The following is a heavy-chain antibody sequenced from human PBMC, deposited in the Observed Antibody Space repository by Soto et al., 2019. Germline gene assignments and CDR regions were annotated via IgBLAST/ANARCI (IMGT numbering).Heavy chain of an antibody. Sequence: VQLVESGGGVVQPGRSLRLSCAASGFTFSSYGMHWVRQAPGKGLEWVAVISYDGSNKYYADSVKGRFTISRDNSKNTLYLQMNSLRAEDTAVYYCAKDYGSGSYSLTSTVDYWGQGTLVTVSS. D-gene: IGHD3-10*01. CDR2: ISYDGSNK. V-gene: IGHV3-30*18. CDR3: AKDYGSGSYSLTSTVDY. J-gene: IGHJ4*02. CDR1: GFTFSSYG.